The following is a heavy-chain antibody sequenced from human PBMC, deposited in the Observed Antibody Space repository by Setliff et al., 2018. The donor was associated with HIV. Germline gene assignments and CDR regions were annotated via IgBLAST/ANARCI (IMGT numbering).Heavy chain of an antibody. CDR2: IFHSGST. CDR1: GVSISSGGYS. Sequence: PSETLSLTCTVSGVSISSGGYSWTWVRQPPGKGLEWIAYIFHSGSTYYNPSLKSRVTISVDRSKNQFSLNVTSVTAADTAVYYCARIPQLLDYAMDVWGQGTTVTVSS. D-gene: IGHD2-2*01. V-gene: IGHV4-30-2*01. J-gene: IGHJ6*02. CDR3: ARIPQLLDYAMDV.